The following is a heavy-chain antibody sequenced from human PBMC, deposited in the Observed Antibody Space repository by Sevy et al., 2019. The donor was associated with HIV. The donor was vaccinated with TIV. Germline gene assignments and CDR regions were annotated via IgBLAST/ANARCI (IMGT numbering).Heavy chain of an antibody. CDR2: IYHTGNT. CDR1: GVSISSGAYS. Sequence: TLSLTCAVSGVSISSGAYSWNWIRQPPEKGLEWIGDIYHTGNTYYNPSLKSRITISLDRSKNQFSLRLSSVTAADTAVYFCARDGGTMTTHGSFDIWGQGTMVTVSS. J-gene: IGHJ3*02. V-gene: IGHV4-30-2*01. CDR3: ARDGGTMTTHGSFDI. D-gene: IGHD4-17*01.